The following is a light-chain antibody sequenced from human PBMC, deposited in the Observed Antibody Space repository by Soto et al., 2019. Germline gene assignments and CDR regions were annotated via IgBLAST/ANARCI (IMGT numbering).Light chain of an antibody. J-gene: IGKJ3*01. CDR3: QRYDNLPPFT. CDR2: GAS. Sequence: DIQMTQSPSSLSASVGDRVTTTCQASQDIRKYLNWYQQKPGRAPKLLIYGASNLETGVPSRFSGSGYGTDFIFTISSLQPEDVATYYCQRYDNLPPFTFGPGTKVAIK. CDR1: QDIRKY. V-gene: IGKV1-33*01.